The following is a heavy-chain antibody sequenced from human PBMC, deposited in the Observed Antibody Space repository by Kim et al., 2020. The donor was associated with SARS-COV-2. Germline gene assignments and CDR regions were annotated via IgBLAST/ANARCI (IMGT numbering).Heavy chain of an antibody. J-gene: IGHJ4*02. D-gene: IGHD4-17*01. Sequence: ADSGTVRLTISRDNPKKPLYLQMNSLGAEDTAVYYCAKSPSNYGDYVNYWGQGTLVTVSS. V-gene: IGHV3-23*01. CDR3: AKSPSNYGDYVNY.